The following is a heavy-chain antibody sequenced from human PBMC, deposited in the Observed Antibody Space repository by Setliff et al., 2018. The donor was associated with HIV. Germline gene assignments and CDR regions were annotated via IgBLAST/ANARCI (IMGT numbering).Heavy chain of an antibody. Sequence: ASVKVSCKVYGYTLSELSIHWVRQAPGKGLEWMGYFDPQDGETVYAQKFQGRVTLTEDTSTGTAYMELSGLRSEDTAVYYCARSRLEVVYFYYYMDFWGKGTTVTVSS. CDR3: ARSRLEVVYFYYYMDF. J-gene: IGHJ6*03. V-gene: IGHV1-24*01. CDR2: FDPQDGET. CDR1: GYTLSELS. D-gene: IGHD4-17*01.